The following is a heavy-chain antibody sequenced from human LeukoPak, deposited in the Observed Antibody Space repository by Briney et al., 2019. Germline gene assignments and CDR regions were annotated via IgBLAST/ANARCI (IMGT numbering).Heavy chain of an antibody. V-gene: IGHV4-61*02. Sequence: SETLSLTCTVSGGSISSGSYYWSWIRQPAGKGLEWIGRIYTSGSTNYNPSLKSRVTISVDTSKNQFSLKLSSVTAADTAVYYCARDIREFWSGYYPSDYYYYMDVWGKGTTVTVSS. D-gene: IGHD3-3*01. CDR1: GGSISSGSYY. CDR3: ARDIREFWSGYYPSDYYYYMDV. CDR2: IYTSGST. J-gene: IGHJ6*03.